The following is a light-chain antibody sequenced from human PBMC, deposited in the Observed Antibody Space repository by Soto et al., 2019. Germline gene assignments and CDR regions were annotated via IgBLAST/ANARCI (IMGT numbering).Light chain of an antibody. V-gene: IGKV3-20*01. CDR2: GAS. CDR3: QHFDDSLT. CDR1: QSVDNST. J-gene: IGKJ4*01. Sequence: EIVLTQSPGTLSLSPGERATLSCRASQSVDNSTLAWYQQKPGQAPRLLISGASNRATGIPDRFSGSGSGTAFTLGISRLEPEDVEVYYCQHFDDSLTFGGGTKVEIK.